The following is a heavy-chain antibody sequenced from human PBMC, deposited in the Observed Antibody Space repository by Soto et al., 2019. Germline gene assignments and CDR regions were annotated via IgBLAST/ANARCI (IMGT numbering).Heavy chain of an antibody. J-gene: IGHJ6*02. CDR2: IYPGDSDT. CDR3: ARLSVIPPACYYYYGMDV. D-gene: IGHD3-10*01. CDR1: GYSFTSYW. V-gene: IGHV5-51*01. Sequence: SLKISCKGSGYSFTSYWIGWVRQMPGKGLEWMGIIYPGDSDTRYSPSFQGQVTISADKSISTAYLQWSSLQASDTAMYYCARLSVIPPACYYYYGMDVWAQGTTVPVSS.